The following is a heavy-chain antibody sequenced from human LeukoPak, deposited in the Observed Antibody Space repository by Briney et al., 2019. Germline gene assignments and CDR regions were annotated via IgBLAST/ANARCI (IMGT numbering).Heavy chain of an antibody. J-gene: IGHJ3*02. V-gene: IGHV3-66*01. CDR2: IYSEGTT. CDR1: GFTVSSSY. CDR3: ASSLYSSGWSLNSGAFDI. D-gene: IGHD6-13*01. Sequence: PGGSLRLSCTGSGFTVSSSYMSWVRRAPGKGLEWVSLIYSEGTTYYADSVKGRFTISRDNSKNTLYLQMNSLRAEDTAVYYCASSLYSSGWSLNSGAFDIWGQGTMVTVSS.